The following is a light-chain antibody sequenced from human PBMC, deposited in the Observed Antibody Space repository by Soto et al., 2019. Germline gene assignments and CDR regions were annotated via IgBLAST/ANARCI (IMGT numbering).Light chain of an antibody. CDR1: SSDVGGYNS. V-gene: IGLV2-11*01. J-gene: IGLJ1*01. CDR3: CSYAGSPWV. CDR2: DVD. Sequence: QSVLTQPRSVSGSPGQSVTISCTGSSSDVGGYNSVSWYLQYPGKAPKLLIYDVDKRPSGVPHRFSGSRSGNTASLTISGLQAEDEAYYFCCSYAGSPWVLGTGTKVTVL.